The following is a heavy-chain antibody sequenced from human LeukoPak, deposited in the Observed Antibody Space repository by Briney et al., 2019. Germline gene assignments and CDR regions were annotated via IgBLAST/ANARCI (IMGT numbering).Heavy chain of an antibody. CDR2: INPNSGGT. D-gene: IGHD3-9*01. J-gene: IGHJ4*02. CDR3: ASSPGRDYDILTGYLYYFDY. Sequence: GASVKVSCKASGYAFTGYYMHWVRQAPGQGLEWMGWINPNSGGTNYAQKFQGRVTMTRDTSISTAYMELSRLRSDDTAVYYCASSPGRDYDILTGYLYYFDYWGQGTLVTVSS. CDR1: GYAFTGYY. V-gene: IGHV1-2*02.